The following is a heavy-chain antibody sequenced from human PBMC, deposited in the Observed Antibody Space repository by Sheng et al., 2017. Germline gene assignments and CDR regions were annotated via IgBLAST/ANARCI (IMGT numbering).Heavy chain of an antibody. CDR1: GFIFSDYY. J-gene: IGHJ4*02. CDR2: ISSSGATI. CDR3: AREFLGYSLDY. Sequence: PGGSLRLSCAASGFIFSDYYFSWIRQAPGKGLEWVAYISSSGATIYYADSVKARFTISRDNAKNSVYLQMNSLRAEDTAVYYCAREFLGYSLDYWGQGKLVTVSS. V-gene: IGHV3-11*04. D-gene: IGHD2-21*01.